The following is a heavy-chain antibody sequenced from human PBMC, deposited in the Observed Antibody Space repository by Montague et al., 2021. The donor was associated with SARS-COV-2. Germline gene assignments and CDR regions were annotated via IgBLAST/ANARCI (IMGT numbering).Heavy chain of an antibody. V-gene: IGHV4-4*07. D-gene: IGHD6-19*01. CDR1: GGSISNYY. CDR3: ARESGYSSGWRYYYGMDV. CDR2: LYTSGST. Sequence: SETLSLTSTVSGGSISNYYWTWIRQPAGKGLEWIGRLYTSGSTTYNPSLKSRVTTSVDTSKNQFSLNVTSVTAADTAIYYCARESGYSSGWRYYYGMDVWGQGTTVTVS. J-gene: IGHJ6*02.